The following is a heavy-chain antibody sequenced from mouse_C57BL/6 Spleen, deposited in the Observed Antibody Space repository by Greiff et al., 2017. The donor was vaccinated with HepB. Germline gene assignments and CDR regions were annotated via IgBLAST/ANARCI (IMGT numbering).Heavy chain of an antibody. J-gene: IGHJ3*01. D-gene: IGHD1-1*01. Sequence: VQLQQSGAELVKPGASVKLSCKASGYTFTSYWMHWVKQRPGQGLEWIGMIHPNSGSTNYNEKFKSKTTLTVDKSSSTAYMQLSSLTSEGSAVYYCARVRRAYYGTSEFAYWGQGTLVTVSA. CDR1: GYTFTSYW. V-gene: IGHV1-64*01. CDR3: ARVRRAYYGTSEFAY. CDR2: IHPNSGST.